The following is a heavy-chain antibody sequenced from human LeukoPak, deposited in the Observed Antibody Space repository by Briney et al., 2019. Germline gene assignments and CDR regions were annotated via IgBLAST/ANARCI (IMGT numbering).Heavy chain of an antibody. CDR1: GGTFISYA. J-gene: IGHJ6*03. CDR2: IIPIFGTA. Sequence: GASVKVSCKASGGTFISYAISWVRQAPGQGLEWMGGIIPIFGTANYAQKFQGRVTITADESTSTAYMELSSLRSEDTAVYYCASGITMVRGVQRPYYYYYYMDVWGKGTTVTISS. V-gene: IGHV1-69*13. CDR3: ASGITMVRGVQRPYYYYYYMDV. D-gene: IGHD3-10*01.